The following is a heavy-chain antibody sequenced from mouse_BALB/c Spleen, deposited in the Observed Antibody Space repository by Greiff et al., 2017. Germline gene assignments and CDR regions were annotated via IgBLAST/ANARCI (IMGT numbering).Heavy chain of an antibody. Sequence: ESGPGLVKPSQSLSLTCSVTGYSITSGYYWNWIRQFPGNKLEWMGYISYDGSNNYNPSLKNRISITRDTSKNQFFLKLNSVTTEDTATYYCARADFDYRGQGTTLTVAS. CDR2: ISYDGSN. J-gene: IGHJ2*01. V-gene: IGHV3-6*02. CDR1: GYSITSGYY. CDR3: ARADFDY.